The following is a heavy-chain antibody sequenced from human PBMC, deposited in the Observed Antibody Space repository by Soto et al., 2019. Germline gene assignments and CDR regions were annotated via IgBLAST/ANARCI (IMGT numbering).Heavy chain of an antibody. CDR3: ARAKIITTVDY. V-gene: IGHV1-3*01. Sequence: QVQLVQSGAEGKKPGASVKVSCETSGYTFANYPMHWVRQAPGQTLEWMGWINAGNGYTKYSQKFQGRVTITRDTSASIAYMELSSLRSEDTAVYYCARAKIITTVDYWGQGNLVTVSS. D-gene: IGHD3-10*01. CDR2: INAGNGYT. J-gene: IGHJ4*02. CDR1: GYTFANYP.